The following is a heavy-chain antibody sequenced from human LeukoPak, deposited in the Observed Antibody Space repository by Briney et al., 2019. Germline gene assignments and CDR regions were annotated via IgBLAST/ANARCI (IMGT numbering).Heavy chain of an antibody. CDR2: ISAYNGNT. J-gene: IGHJ5*02. V-gene: IGHV1-18*01. Sequence: GASVKVSCEASGYTFTSYGISWVRQAPGQGLEWMGWISAYNGNTNYAQKLQGRVTMTTDTSTSTAYMELRSLRSDDPAVYYCARLYYDYVWGSYRPRFDPWGQGTLVTVSS. CDR3: ARLYYDYVWGSYRPRFDP. D-gene: IGHD3-16*02. CDR1: GYTFTSYG.